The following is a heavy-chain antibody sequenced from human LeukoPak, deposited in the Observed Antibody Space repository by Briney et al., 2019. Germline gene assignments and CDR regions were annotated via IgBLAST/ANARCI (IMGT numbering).Heavy chain of an antibody. V-gene: IGHV4-39*01. D-gene: IGHD2-2*01. CDR1: GGSISSSSYY. Sequence: PSETLSLTCTVSGGSISSSSYYWGWIRQPPGKGVEWIGSIYYSGSTYYNPSLMLLFSISVYTSKNHFSLKLSSVPAADTAVYYCARIRGYCSSTSCRRGSYFDYWGQGTLVTVSS. J-gene: IGHJ4*02. CDR3: ARIRGYCSSTSCRRGSYFDY. CDR2: IYYSGST.